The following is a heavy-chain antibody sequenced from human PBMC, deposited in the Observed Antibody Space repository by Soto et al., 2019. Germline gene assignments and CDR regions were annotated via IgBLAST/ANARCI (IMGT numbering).Heavy chain of an antibody. Sequence: QVQLVQSGAEVKKPGSSVKVSCKASGGTFSSYAISWVRQAPGQGLEWMGGIIPIFGTANYAQKFQGRVTITADESTSTAYMELSSLRSEDTAVYYSASAPSEGIAARRLGHDYWGQGTLVTVSS. D-gene: IGHD6-6*01. J-gene: IGHJ4*02. CDR1: GGTFSSYA. V-gene: IGHV1-69*01. CDR2: IIPIFGTA. CDR3: ASAPSEGIAARRLGHDY.